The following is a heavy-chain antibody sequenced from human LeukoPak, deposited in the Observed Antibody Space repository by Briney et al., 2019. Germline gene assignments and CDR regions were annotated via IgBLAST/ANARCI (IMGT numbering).Heavy chain of an antibody. Sequence: GASVKVSCKASGYSSSNYDITWVRQAPGQGLEWMGRISTSNGDTNFAQSLQGRLTMTTDTSTSTVYMELWSLRSDDTAVYYCARDPYHRLGPPLDLWGQGTLVTVSS. CDR2: ISTSNGDT. V-gene: IGHV1-18*01. CDR1: GYSSSNYD. CDR3: ARDPYHRLGPPLDL. J-gene: IGHJ5*02. D-gene: IGHD2-2*01.